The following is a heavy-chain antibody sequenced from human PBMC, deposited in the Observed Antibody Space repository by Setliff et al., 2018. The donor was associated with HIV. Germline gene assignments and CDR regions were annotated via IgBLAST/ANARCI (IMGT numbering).Heavy chain of an antibody. CDR2: IIPIFGTT. CDR3: ARDQRYAMAGRHSCFDP. CDR1: GGTFSSYS. Sequence: SVKVSCKASGGTFSSYSITWVRQAPGQGLEWVGGIIPIFGTTNYAQNFQGRVTISADESTSTAYMELSSLRSEDTAVYYCARDQRYAMAGRHSCFDPWGQGTLVTVSS. J-gene: IGHJ5*02. V-gene: IGHV1-69*13. D-gene: IGHD6-19*01.